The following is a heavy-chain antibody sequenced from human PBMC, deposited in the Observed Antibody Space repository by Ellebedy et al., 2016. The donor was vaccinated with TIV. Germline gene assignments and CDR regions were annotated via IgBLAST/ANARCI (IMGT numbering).Heavy chain of an antibody. CDR1: GFVFHTYA. V-gene: IGHV3-30*04. CDR3: ARGSPDYYDNRPYPFDL. J-gene: IGHJ3*01. D-gene: IGHD3-22*01. CDR2: ISFDGSNK. Sequence: GGSLRLXXAASGFVFHTYAVHWVRQTPGKGLEWVALISFDGSNKLYADSVKGRFTISRDNAKNTLSLQMSSLGGDDTAVYYCARGSPDYYDNRPYPFDLWGQGTMVTVSS.